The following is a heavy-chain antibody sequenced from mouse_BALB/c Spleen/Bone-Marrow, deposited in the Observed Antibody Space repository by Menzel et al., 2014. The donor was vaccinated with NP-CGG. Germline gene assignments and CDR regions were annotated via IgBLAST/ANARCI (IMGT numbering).Heavy chain of an antibody. J-gene: IGHJ2*01. D-gene: IGHD3-1*01. CDR3: TTLARSDFDY. Sequence: VQLKESGTVLARPGAAVKMSCKASGYTFSNYWMHWVHQRPGQGLEWIGTIYPGNSDTTYNQKFKGKAKLTAVTSTSTAYMELSSLTNEDSAFYYCTTLARSDFDYWGQGTTLTVSS. CDR1: GYTFSNYW. CDR2: IYPGNSDT. V-gene: IGHV1-5*01.